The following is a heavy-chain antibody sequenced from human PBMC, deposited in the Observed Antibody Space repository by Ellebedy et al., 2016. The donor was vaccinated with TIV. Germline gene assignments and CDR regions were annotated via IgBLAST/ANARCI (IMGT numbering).Heavy chain of an antibody. V-gene: IGHV3-7*03. J-gene: IGHJ4*02. CDR1: GFTLSDTW. D-gene: IGHD2-2*01. CDR3: ARGRYCSSSSRGFLDY. Sequence: PGGSLRLSCAASGFTLSDTWMNWVRQAPGKGLEWVAIIKGDGSEKYYADSVKGRFTISRDNANSLLYLQMNSLGAEDTAVYYCARGRYCSSSSRGFLDYWGQGTLITVSS. CDR2: IKGDGSEK.